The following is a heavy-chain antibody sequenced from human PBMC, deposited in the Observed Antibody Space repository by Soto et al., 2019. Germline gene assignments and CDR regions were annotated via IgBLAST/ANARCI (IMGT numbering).Heavy chain of an antibody. Sequence: PGESLRISSKGSGYTFISYSIAWVRQMPGKGLEWMGIIYPYDSDTRYSPSFQGQVTISVDKSISAAYLQWSSLKASDTAMYYYARIGSAYGPFDFWGQGTLVTVSS. CDR3: ARIGSAYGPFDF. J-gene: IGHJ4*02. CDR1: GYTFISYS. D-gene: IGHD3-10*01. V-gene: IGHV5-51*01. CDR2: IYPYDSDT.